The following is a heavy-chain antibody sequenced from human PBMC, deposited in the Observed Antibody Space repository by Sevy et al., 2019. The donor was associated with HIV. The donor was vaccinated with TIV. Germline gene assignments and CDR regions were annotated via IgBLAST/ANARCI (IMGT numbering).Heavy chain of an antibody. CDR3: TTAVLELRLCFDY. J-gene: IGHJ4*02. D-gene: IGHD1-7*01. Sequence: GGSLRLSCAASGFTFNNAWMNWVRQAPGKGLEWVGHIKSKTDGGTTDYAAPVKGRFTISRDDSKNTLFLQMNNLKTEDTAVYYCTTAVLELRLCFDYWGQGTLVTVSS. CDR2: IKSKTDGGTT. V-gene: IGHV3-15*01. CDR1: GFTFNNAW.